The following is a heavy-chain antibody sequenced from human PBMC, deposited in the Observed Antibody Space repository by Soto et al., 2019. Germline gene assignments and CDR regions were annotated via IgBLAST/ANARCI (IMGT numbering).Heavy chain of an antibody. CDR1: GGSISSSNC. V-gene: IGHV4-4*02. J-gene: IGHJ4*02. D-gene: IGHD5-18*01. Sequence: SETLSLTCAVSGGSISSSNCWSWVRQPPGKGLEWIGEIYHSGSTNYNPSLKSRVTISVDKSKNQFSLKLSSVTAADTAVYYCASYVDTAMVTSVDFDYWGQGTLVTVSS. CDR2: IYHSGST. CDR3: ASYVDTAMVTSVDFDY.